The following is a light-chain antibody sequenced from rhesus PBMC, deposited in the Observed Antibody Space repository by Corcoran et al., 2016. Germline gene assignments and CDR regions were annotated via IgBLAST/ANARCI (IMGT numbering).Light chain of an antibody. V-gene: IGLV2-38*01. Sequence: QSALTQPPSVSKSLGQSVTISCTGTSSDVGGYNYVSWYQQHPGKAPKLLIYEVTKRPSGVSDRFSGSKSGNTASLTISGLQAEDEAEYYCCSYRSGSTYYIFGAGTRLTVL. J-gene: IGLJ1*01. CDR3: CSYRSGSTYYI. CDR1: SSDVGGYNY. CDR2: EVT.